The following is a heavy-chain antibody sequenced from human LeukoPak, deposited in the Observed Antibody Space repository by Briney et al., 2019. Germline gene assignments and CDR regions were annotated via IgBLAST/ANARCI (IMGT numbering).Heavy chain of an antibody. CDR2: INSDGSST. CDR1: GFTFSSYW. J-gene: IGHJ6*03. D-gene: IGHD5-24*01. Sequence: GGSLRLSCAASGFTFSSYWMHWVRQAPGKGLVWVSRINSDGSSTSYADSVKGRFTISRDNAKNTLYLQMNSLRAEDTAVYYCARGGRWLQLPYYYYYYYMDVWGKGTTVTVSS. CDR3: ARGGRWLQLPYYYYYYYMDV. V-gene: IGHV3-74*01.